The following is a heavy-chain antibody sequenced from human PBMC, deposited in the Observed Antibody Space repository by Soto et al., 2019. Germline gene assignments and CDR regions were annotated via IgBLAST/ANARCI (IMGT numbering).Heavy chain of an antibody. CDR2: ISHDGSNK. V-gene: IGHV3-30*18. CDR3: AKDDTNRWYNYSAMDV. Sequence: QVQLVESGGGVVQPGRSLRLSCAASGFTFYKYGMHWVRQAPGKGLEWVALISHDGSNKYYVDSVKGRFTIARDNSKNTVFLQMTSLRPEDTSLYFCAKDDTNRWYNYSAMDVWCQWTTVTVSS. D-gene: IGHD5-18*01. J-gene: IGHJ6*02. CDR1: GFTFYKYG.